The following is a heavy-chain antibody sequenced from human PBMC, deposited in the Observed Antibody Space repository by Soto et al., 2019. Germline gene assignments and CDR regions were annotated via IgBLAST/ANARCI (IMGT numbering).Heavy chain of an antibody. CDR2: TYYSGST. Sequence: GSLRLSCAASGFTFSSYAMSWVRQAPGKGLEWIGYTYYSGSTNYNPSLKSRVTISVDTSKNQFSLKLSSVTAADTAVYYCARGGRISYDYGDYRRWFDPWGQGTLVTVSS. D-gene: IGHD4-17*01. CDR1: GFTFSSYA. J-gene: IGHJ5*02. V-gene: IGHV4-59*01. CDR3: ARGGRISYDYGDYRRWFDP.